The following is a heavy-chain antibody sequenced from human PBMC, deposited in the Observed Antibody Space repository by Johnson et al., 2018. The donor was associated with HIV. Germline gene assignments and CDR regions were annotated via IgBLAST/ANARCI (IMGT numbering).Heavy chain of an antibody. CDR2: INWSGGST. CDR1: GFTFEDYG. D-gene: IGHD7-27*01. CDR3: ARGRLGTSETGGAFDL. J-gene: IGHJ3*01. Sequence: VQLVESGGGVVRPGGSLRLSRAASGFTFEDYGMSWVRQVPGKGLEWVSGINWSGGSTGYGDSVKGRFTISRDNAKNSLYLQMNSLRVEDTALYYCARGRLGTSETGGAFDLWGQGTMVTVSS. V-gene: IGHV3-20*04.